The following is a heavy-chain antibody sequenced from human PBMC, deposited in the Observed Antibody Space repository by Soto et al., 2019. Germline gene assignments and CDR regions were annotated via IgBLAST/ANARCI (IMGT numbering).Heavy chain of an antibody. CDR1: GGSISSYC. Sequence: SETLSLTCTVSGGSISSYCWSWIRQPPGKGLEWIGYIYYSGSTNYNPSLKSRVTISVDTSKNQFSLKLSSVTAADTAVYYCARRYGGNFDYWGQGTLVTVSS. V-gene: IGHV4-59*01. D-gene: IGHD1-26*01. J-gene: IGHJ4*02. CDR3: ARRYGGNFDY. CDR2: IYYSGST.